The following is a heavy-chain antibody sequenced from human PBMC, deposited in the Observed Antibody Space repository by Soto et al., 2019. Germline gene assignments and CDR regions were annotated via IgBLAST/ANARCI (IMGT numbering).Heavy chain of an antibody. CDR2: IFHSGNA. CDR3: ARAHAPTLPFDY. CDR1: GGSMRNVY. V-gene: IGHV4-59*01. J-gene: IGHJ4*01. D-gene: IGHD2-15*01. Sequence: SETLSLTCTVSGGSMRNVYWSWIRQPPGKRLEWIGSIFHSGNAKYNPSLKSRVTISIDTSKSQLSLSLDSVTAADTAVYFCARAHAPTLPFDYWGLGTLVTVSS.